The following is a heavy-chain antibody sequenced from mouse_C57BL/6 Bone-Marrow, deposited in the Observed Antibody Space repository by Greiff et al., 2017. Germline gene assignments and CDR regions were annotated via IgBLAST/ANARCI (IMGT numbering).Heavy chain of an antibody. CDR2: IYPNYGTT. CDR3: AMHAYYFDY. V-gene: IGHV1-39*01. CDR1: GYSFTDYN. J-gene: IGHJ2*01. Sequence: QLQQSGPELVKPGASVKISCKASGYSFTDYNMNWVKQSNGQSLEWIGVIYPNYGTTSYNQKFKGKATLTVDQTTSTAYMQLNSLTSEASAVYYCAMHAYYFDYWGQGTTLTVSS.